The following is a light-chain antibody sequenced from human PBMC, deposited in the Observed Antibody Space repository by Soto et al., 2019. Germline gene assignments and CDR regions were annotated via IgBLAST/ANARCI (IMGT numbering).Light chain of an antibody. Sequence: QPVLTQSSSASASLGSSVKLTCTLSSGHSSYIIAWHQQQPGKAPRYLMKLEGSGSYNKGSGVPDRFSGSSSGADRYLTISNLQFEDAADYYCETWDTNTWVFGGGTKLTVL. CDR2: LEGSGSY. J-gene: IGLJ3*02. V-gene: IGLV4-60*02. CDR3: ETWDTNTWV. CDR1: SGHSSYI.